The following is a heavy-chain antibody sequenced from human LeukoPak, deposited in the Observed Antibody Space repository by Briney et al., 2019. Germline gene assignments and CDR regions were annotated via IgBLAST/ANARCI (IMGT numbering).Heavy chain of an antibody. CDR1: GFSFTTYA. D-gene: IGHD6-13*01. J-gene: IGHJ4*02. CDR2: ISASGDST. Sequence: GGSLRLSCAASGFSFTTYAMSWVRQAPGKRLEWVSVISASGDSTYYAGYTYNSDSVKGRFTISRDNSKNTLYLQMSSLRAEDTAVYYCTTLSDAIESAGTRNYWGQGTLVTVSS. V-gene: IGHV3-23*01. CDR3: TTLSDAIESAGTRNY.